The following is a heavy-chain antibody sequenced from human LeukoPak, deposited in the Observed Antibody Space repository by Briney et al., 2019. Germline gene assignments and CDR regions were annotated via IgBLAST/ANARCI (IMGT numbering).Heavy chain of an antibody. V-gene: IGHV4-4*02. CDR1: GGSISSSNW. CDR2: IYHSGST. D-gene: IGHD1-26*01. Sequence: SETLSLTCAVSGGSISSSNWWSWVRQPPGKGLEWIGEIYHSGSTNYNPSLKSRVTISVDKSKNQFSLKLSSVTAADTAVYYCATFPVGVTMAFDYSGQGTLVTVSS. J-gene: IGHJ4*02. CDR3: ATFPVGVTMAFDY.